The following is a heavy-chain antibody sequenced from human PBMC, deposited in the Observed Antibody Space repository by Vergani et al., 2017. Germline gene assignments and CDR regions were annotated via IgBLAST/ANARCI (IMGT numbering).Heavy chain of an antibody. V-gene: IGHV3-15*01. CDR3: YTDYHYY. CDR2: ILSKNDGGTA. Sequence: EVQVVESGGGLIKPGGSLRLSCVVSGLTFKNAWINWVRQAPGKRLEWIGRILSKNDGGTADYAATLKGRFTISRDDSKESAFLLVTNLKTEDTAVYFSYTDYHYYWGQGTLVIVSS. CDR1: GLTFKNAW. J-gene: IGHJ4*02. D-gene: IGHD3-16*02.